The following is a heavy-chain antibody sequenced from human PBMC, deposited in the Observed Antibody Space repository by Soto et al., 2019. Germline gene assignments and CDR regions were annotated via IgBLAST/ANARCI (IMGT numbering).Heavy chain of an antibody. Sequence: ASVKVSCKASGYTFTGYYMHWVRQAPGQGLEWMGWINPNSGGTNYAQKFQGRVTMTRDTSISTAYMGLSRLRSDDTAVYYCARDRRATVPGYYYGMDVWGQGTTVTVSS. CDR2: INPNSGGT. D-gene: IGHD1-26*01. CDR1: GYTFTGYY. V-gene: IGHV1-2*02. CDR3: ARDRRATVPGYYYGMDV. J-gene: IGHJ6*02.